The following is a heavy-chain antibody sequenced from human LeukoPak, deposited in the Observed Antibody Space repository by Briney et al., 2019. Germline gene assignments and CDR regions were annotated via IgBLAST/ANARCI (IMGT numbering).Heavy chain of an antibody. CDR2: IRYEGDSK. Sequence: GGSLRLSCAASGFTFSSYGMHWVRQAPDKGLEWVAFIRYEGDSKYYADSVKGRFTISRDNSRDTLYLQMDSLRAEDTAVYYCAKDLPRDRWFGESWGQGTLVTVSS. CDR1: GFTFSSYG. J-gene: IGHJ5*02. D-gene: IGHD3-10*01. CDR3: AKDLPRDRWFGES. V-gene: IGHV3-30*02.